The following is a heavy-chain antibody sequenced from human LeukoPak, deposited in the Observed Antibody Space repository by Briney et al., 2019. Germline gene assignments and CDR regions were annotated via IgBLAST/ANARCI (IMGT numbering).Heavy chain of an antibody. Sequence: ASVKVSCKASGYTFTGYYMHWVRQAPGQGLEWMGRINPNSSGTNYAQKFQGRVTMTRDTSISTAYMELSRLRSDDTAVYYCARVPQWLVGLYYFDYWGQGTLVTVSS. CDR2: INPNSSGT. V-gene: IGHV1-2*06. CDR3: ARVPQWLVGLYYFDY. D-gene: IGHD6-19*01. J-gene: IGHJ4*02. CDR1: GYTFTGYY.